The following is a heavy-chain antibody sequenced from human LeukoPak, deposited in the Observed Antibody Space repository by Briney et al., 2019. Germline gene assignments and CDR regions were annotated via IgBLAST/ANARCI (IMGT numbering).Heavy chain of an antibody. Sequence: SETLSLTCTVSGGSISSSSYHWGWIRQPPGKGLEWIGSIYYSGSTYYNPSLKSRVTISVDTSKNQFSLKLSSVTAADTAVYYCEGRSGGPHYYYYYYMDVWGKGTTVTVSS. V-gene: IGHV4-39*01. CDR1: GGSISSSSYH. CDR2: IYYSGST. J-gene: IGHJ6*03. D-gene: IGHD1-1*01. CDR3: EGRSGGPHYYYYYYMDV.